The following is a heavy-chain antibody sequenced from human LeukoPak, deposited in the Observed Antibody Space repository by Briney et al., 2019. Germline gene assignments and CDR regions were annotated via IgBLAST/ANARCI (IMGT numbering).Heavy chain of an antibody. CDR1: GGSISSSSYY. V-gene: IGHV4-39*01. J-gene: IGHJ4*02. CDR3: ARLGDIVVVPAAMTIDY. CDR2: IYYSGGT. Sequence: SEALSLTCTVSGGSISSSSYYWGWIRQPPGKGLEWIGSIYYSGGTYYNPSLKSRVTISVDTSKNQFSLKLSSVTAADTAVYYCARLGDIVVVPAAMTIDYWGQGTLVTVSS. D-gene: IGHD2-2*01.